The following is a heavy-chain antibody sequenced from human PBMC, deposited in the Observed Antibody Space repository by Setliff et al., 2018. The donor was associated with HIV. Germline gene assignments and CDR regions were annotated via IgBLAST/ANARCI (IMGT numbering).Heavy chain of an antibody. CDR3: VRDGNVGWNGLDY. CDR2: IKQDGSEK. V-gene: IGHV3-7*03. Sequence: GGSLRLSCVVSGFTVSTKYMTWVRQAPGKGLEWVANIKQDGSEKYYVDSVKGRFTISRDNVKNSLYLQMNSLRAEDTAIYFCVRDGNVGWNGLDYWGQGTLVTVSS. CDR1: GFTVSTKY. J-gene: IGHJ4*02. D-gene: IGHD1-1*01.